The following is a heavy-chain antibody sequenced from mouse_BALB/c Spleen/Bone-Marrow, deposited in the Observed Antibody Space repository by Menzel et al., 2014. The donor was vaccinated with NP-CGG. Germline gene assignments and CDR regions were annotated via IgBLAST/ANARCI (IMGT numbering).Heavy chain of an antibody. CDR3: ARIYDYDRVDWFAY. V-gene: IGHV1-20*02. Sequence: VQLQQPGPELVKPGASLKISCKASGYSFTGYFMNWVMQSHGKSLEWIGRINPYNGDTFYNQKFKDKATLTIDKSSSTAHMELRSLASEDAAVYYCARIYDYDRVDWFAYWGQGTLVTGSA. D-gene: IGHD2-4*01. CDR2: INPYNGDT. J-gene: IGHJ3*01. CDR1: GYSFTGYF.